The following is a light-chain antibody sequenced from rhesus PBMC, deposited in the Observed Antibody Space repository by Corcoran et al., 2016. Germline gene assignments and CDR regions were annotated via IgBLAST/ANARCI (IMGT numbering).Light chain of an antibody. CDR3: QQYNDYPFS. CDR1: QGINHY. Sequence: DIQMTQSPSSLSASVGDRVTITCRASQGINHYLSWYQQKPGKAPKPLMYYASSLETGVPSRFRGSGSGKDYTLSMSSLQTESITTYCCQQYNDYPFSFGQGTKVEI. V-gene: IGKV1-66*01. J-gene: IGKJ2*01. CDR2: YAS.